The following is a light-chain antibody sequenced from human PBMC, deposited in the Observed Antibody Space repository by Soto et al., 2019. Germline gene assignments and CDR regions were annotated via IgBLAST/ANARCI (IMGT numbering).Light chain of an antibody. Sequence: QSALTQPRSVSGSPGQSVTISCTGTSSDVGSYNYVSWYQQHPGKAPKLMIYDVSKRPSGVPDRFSGSKSGNTASLTISGLQAEDEADYYCCSYAGSYTIYVFGTGTKVTVL. J-gene: IGLJ1*01. CDR1: SSDVGSYNY. V-gene: IGLV2-11*01. CDR3: CSYAGSYTIYV. CDR2: DVS.